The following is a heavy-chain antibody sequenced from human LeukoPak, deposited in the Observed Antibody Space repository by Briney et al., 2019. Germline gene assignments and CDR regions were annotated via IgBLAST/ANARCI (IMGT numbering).Heavy chain of an antibody. CDR1: GGSISRGSYH. CDR3: ARGSVLQFPPHGWFDP. D-gene: IGHD4-11*01. Sequence: PSETLSLPCTVSGGSISRGSYHWSWIRQPAGKGLEGIGRFYTSGNPNSNPSLKRRVTISVDTSKNQFSLKLSSVTAADTAVYYCARGSVLQFPPHGWFDPWGQGTLVTVSS. CDR2: FYTSGNP. V-gene: IGHV4-61*02. J-gene: IGHJ5*02.